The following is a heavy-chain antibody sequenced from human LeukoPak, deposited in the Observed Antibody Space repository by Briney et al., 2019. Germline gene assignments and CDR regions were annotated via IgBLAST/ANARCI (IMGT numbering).Heavy chain of an antibody. D-gene: IGHD2-8*01. J-gene: IGHJ3*02. CDR2: IYYSGST. CDR3: ARVGVQSLAFDI. Sequence: PSETLSLTCTVSGGSISSGGYYWSWIRQHPGKGLEWIGYIYYSGSTYYNPSLKSRVTISVDTSKNQISLKLSSVTAADTAVYYCARVGVQSLAFDIWGQGTMVTVSS. V-gene: IGHV4-31*03. CDR1: GGSISSGGYY.